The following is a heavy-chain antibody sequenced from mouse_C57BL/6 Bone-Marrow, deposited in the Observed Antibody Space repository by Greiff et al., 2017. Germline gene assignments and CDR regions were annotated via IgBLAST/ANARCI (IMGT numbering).Heavy chain of an antibody. CDR2: ISSGGSYT. V-gene: IGHV5-6*01. D-gene: IGHD1-1*01. Sequence: EVKLVESGGDLVKPGGSLKLSCAASGFTFSSYGMSWVRQTQDKRLEWVATISSGGSYTYYPDSVKGRFTISRDNAKNTLYLQMSSLKSEDTAMYYCARHEGTVVATNWGQGTTLTVSS. CDR3: ARHEGTVVATN. CDR1: GFTFSSYG. J-gene: IGHJ2*01.